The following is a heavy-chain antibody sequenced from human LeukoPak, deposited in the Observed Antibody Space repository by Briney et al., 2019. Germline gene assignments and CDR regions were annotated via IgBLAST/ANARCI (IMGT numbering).Heavy chain of an antibody. J-gene: IGHJ4*02. CDR2: INHSGST. CDR3: ARGHTAMVFRKYYFDY. V-gene: IGHV4-34*01. CDR1: GGSFSGYY. Sequence: PSETPSLTCAVYGGSFSGYYWSWIRQPPGKGLEWIGEINHSGSTNYNPSLKGRVTISVDTSKNQFSLKLSSVTAADTAVYYCARGHTAMVFRKYYFDYWGQGTLVTVSS. D-gene: IGHD5-18*01.